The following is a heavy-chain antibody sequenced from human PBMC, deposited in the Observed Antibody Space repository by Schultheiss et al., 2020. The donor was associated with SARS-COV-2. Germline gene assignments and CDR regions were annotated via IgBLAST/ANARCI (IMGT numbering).Heavy chain of an antibody. J-gene: IGHJ4*02. CDR1: GFTFSSYA. CDR2: IGNSGAST. D-gene: IGHD6-19*01. CDR3: ARDLAVTGTGLGY. V-gene: IGHV3-23*02. Sequence: GGSLRLSCAASGFTFSSYAMTWVRQAPGKGLEWVPSIGNSGASTYYGDSVKGRFTISRDNSKNTLYLQMNSLRAEDTAVYYCARDLAVTGTGLGYWGQGTLVTVAS.